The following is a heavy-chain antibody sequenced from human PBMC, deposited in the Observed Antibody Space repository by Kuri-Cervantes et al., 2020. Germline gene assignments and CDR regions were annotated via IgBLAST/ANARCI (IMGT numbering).Heavy chain of an antibody. Sequence: KISCAASGFTFSSYAMSWVRQAPGQGLEWMGGIIPIFGTANYAQKFQGRVTITADKSTSTAYMELSSLRSEDTAVYYCARGHCSGGSCYRFDYWGQGTLVTVSS. V-gene: IGHV1-69*06. CDR2: IIPIFGTA. D-gene: IGHD2-15*01. J-gene: IGHJ4*02. CDR3: ARGHCSGGSCYRFDY. CDR1: GFTFSSYA.